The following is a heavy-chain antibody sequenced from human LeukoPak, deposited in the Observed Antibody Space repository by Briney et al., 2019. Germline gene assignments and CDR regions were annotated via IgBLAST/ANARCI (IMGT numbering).Heavy chain of an antibody. CDR3: ARTDDRLLYAIADYFDYTVV. CDR1: GGSFSGYS. V-gene: IGHV4-34*01. J-gene: IGHJ6*03. D-gene: IGHD2-8*01. Sequence: TETLPHLCAVYGGSFSGYSRSWIRQPPGKGLEWIGEINHIGSTNYNPSLKSRVTISVDTSKKQFSLQLSSVTAADTAVSYCARTDDRLLYAIADYFDYTVVCGNGTTCTVSS. CDR2: INHIGST.